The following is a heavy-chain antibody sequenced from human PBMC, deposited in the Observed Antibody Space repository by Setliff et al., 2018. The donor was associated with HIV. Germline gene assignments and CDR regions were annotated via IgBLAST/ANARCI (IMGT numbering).Heavy chain of an antibody. Sequence: PSETLSLTCTVSGGSISSYYWSWIRQPPGKGLEWIGYIYYSGSTNYNPSLKSRVTISVDTSKNQFSLKLSSVTAADTAVYYCARVTLHDYVWGSYRPPEGAFDIWGQGTMVTVSS. CDR3: ARVTLHDYVWGSYRPPEGAFDI. J-gene: IGHJ3*02. V-gene: IGHV4-59*12. CDR1: GGSISSYY. D-gene: IGHD3-16*02. CDR2: IYYSGST.